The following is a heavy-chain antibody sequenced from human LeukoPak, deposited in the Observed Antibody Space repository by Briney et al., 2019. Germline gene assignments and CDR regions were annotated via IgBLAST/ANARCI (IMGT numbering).Heavy chain of an antibody. CDR1: GYTFTGYY. D-gene: IGHD4-11*01. CDR2: INPNSGGT. CDR3: ARDATARDYSNSDY. Sequence: ASVKVSCKASGYTFTGYYIHWVRQAPGQGLGWMGWINPNSGGTNYAQKFQGRVTMTRDTSISTAYMELSRLTSDDTAVYYCARDATARDYSNSDYWGQGSLVTVSS. J-gene: IGHJ4*02. V-gene: IGHV1-2*02.